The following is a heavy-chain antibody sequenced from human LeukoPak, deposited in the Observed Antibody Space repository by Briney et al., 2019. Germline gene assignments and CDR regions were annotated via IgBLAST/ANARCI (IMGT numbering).Heavy chain of an antibody. CDR2: IYHSGST. CDR1: GGSISSGGYY. J-gene: IGHJ6*03. CDR3: ARDSADITIHLMDV. Sequence: SETLSLTCTVSGGSISSGGYYWSWIRQPPGKGLEWIGYIYHSGSTYYNPSLKSRVTISVDRSKNQFSLKLSSVTAADTAVYYCARDSADITIHLMDVWGKGTTVTVSS. V-gene: IGHV4-30-2*01. D-gene: IGHD3-10*01.